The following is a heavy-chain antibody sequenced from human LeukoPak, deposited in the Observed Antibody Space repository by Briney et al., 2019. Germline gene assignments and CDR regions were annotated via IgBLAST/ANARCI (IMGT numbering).Heavy chain of an antibody. CDR2: ISGSGTTI. J-gene: IGHJ4*02. D-gene: IGHD2-2*01. Sequence: PGRSLRLSCAASGFTFSSYEMNWVRQAPGKGLEWVSYISGSGTTIYYADSVKGRFTISRDNAKNSLYLQMNSLRAEDTAVYYCARKYCSSPSCLIDNWGQGALVTVSS. CDR3: ARKYCSSPSCLIDN. V-gene: IGHV3-48*03. CDR1: GFTFSSYE.